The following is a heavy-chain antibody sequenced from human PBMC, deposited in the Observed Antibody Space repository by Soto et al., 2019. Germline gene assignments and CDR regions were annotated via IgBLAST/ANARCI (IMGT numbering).Heavy chain of an antibody. V-gene: IGHV3-33*01. CDR3: ARRRSSTDGMEV. CDR2: IWYDGSNK. J-gene: IGHJ6*02. CDR1: GFTFSSYG. Sequence: QVQLVESGGGVVQPGRSLRLSCAASGFTFSSYGMHWFRQAPGKGLEWVAGIWYDGSNKYYEDSVKGRFTISRDNSKNTLDLQMNSLRAEDTAVYYCARRRSSTDGMEVWGQGTTVTVSS.